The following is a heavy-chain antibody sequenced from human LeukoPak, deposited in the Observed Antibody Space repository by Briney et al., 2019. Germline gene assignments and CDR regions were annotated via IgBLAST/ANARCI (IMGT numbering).Heavy chain of an antibody. J-gene: IGHJ4*02. D-gene: IGHD1-7*01. CDR3: AKETFNWNYVIDY. CDR1: GFTFSSYG. CDR2: IRYDGSNK. Sequence: GGSLRLSCAASGFTFSSYGMHWVRQAPGKGLEWVAFIRYDGSNKYYADSVKGRFTISRDNSKNTPYLQMNSLRAEDTAVYYCAKETFNWNYVIDYWGQGTLVTVS. V-gene: IGHV3-30*02.